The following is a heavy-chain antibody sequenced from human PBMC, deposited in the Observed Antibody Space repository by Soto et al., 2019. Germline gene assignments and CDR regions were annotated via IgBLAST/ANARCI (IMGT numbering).Heavy chain of an antibody. CDR2: INHSGST. V-gene: IGHV4-34*01. Sequence: QVQLQQWGAGLLKPSETLSLTCAVYGGSFSGYYWSWIRQPPGKGLEWIGEINHSGSTNYNPSLKTRVTIPVDTSKHQFSLKLSSVTAADTAVSYCARGDVSTTAMATTVDYWGQGPLVTVSS. CDR1: GGSFSGYY. J-gene: IGHJ4*02. CDR3: ARGDVSTTAMATTVDY. D-gene: IGHD5-18*01.